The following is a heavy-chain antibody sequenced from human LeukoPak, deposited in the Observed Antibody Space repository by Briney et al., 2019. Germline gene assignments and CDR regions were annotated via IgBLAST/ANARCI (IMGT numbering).Heavy chain of an antibody. V-gene: IGHV4-59*01. D-gene: IGHD7-27*01. Sequence: SETLSLTYTVSGGSISSYYWSWIRQPPGKGLEWIGYIYYSGSTNYNPSLKSRVTISVDTSKNQFSLKLSSVTAADTAVYYCARDNWGSAFDYWGQGTLVTVSS. CDR3: ARDNWGSAFDY. CDR1: GGSISSYY. CDR2: IYYSGST. J-gene: IGHJ4*02.